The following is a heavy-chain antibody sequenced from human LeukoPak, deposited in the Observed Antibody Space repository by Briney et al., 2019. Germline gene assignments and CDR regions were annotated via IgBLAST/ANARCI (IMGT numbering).Heavy chain of an antibody. CDR2: IYYSGST. J-gene: IGHJ6*02. CDR1: GGSISSGGYY. CDR3: ARAGGNWNVYYYYGMDV. D-gene: IGHD1-1*01. V-gene: IGHV4-31*03. Sequence: PSQTLSLTCTVSGGSISSGGYYWSWIRQHPGKGLEWIGYIYYSGSTYYNPSLKSRVTISVDTSKNQFSLKLSSVTAADTAVYYCARAGGNWNVYYYYGMDVWGQGTTVTVSS.